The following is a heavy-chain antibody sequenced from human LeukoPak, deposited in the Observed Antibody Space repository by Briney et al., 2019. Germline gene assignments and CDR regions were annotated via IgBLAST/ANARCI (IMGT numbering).Heavy chain of an antibody. CDR3: ARDGTRWLERPDAFDI. J-gene: IGHJ3*02. Sequence: GGSLRLFCAASGFTFSSYEMNWVRQAPGKGLEWVSYISSSGSTIYYADSVKGRFTISRDNAKNSLYLQMNSLRAEDTAVYYCARDGTRWLERPDAFDIWGQGTMVTVSS. CDR2: ISSSGSTI. CDR1: GFTFSSYE. V-gene: IGHV3-48*03. D-gene: IGHD1-1*01.